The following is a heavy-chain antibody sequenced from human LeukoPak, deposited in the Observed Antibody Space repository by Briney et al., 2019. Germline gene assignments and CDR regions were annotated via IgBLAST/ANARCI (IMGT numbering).Heavy chain of an antibody. D-gene: IGHD1-26*01. CDR1: GGSFSGYY. V-gene: IGHV4-34*01. CDR3: ARGLATSPAQWELPGGILDY. CDR2: INHSGST. J-gene: IGHJ4*02. Sequence: SETLSLTCAVYGGSFSGYYWSWIRQPPGKGLEWIGEINHSGSTNYNPSLKSRVTISVDTSKNQFSLKLSSVTAADTAVYYCARGLATSPAQWELPGGILDYWGQGTLVSVSS.